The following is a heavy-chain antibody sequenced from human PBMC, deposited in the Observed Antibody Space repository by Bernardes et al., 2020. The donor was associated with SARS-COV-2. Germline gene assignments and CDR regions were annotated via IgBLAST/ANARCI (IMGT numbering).Heavy chain of an antibody. Sequence: GGSLRLSCAASEFTCGNYWISWVRQAPGKGLECVANIKEDGSEKFYVDSVKGRFTISRDNPKNSVYLQMNSLRAEDTAVYYCARHYDFSRYGMDVWGQGTTVTVSS. CDR3: ARHYDFSRYGMDV. D-gene: IGHD3-3*01. V-gene: IGHV3-7*01. CDR1: EFTCGNYW. CDR2: IKEDGSEK. J-gene: IGHJ6*02.